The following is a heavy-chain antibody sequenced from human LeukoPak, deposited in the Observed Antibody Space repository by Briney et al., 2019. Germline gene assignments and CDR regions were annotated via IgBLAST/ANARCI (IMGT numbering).Heavy chain of an antibody. CDR3: AKDDAWLRFGE. J-gene: IGHJ4*02. CDR2: ISPSGDIT. V-gene: IGHV3-23*01. Sequence: PGGSLRLSCTASGFTFRDYTMSWVRQAPGKGLEWVSGISPSGDITYYADSVKGRFTISRDNSKNTLYLEVISLTAEDTAVYYCAKDDAWLRFGEWSQGTLVTVSS. D-gene: IGHD3-10*01. CDR1: GFTFRDYT.